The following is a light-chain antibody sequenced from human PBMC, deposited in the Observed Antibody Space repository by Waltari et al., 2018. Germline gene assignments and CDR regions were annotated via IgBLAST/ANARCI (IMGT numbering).Light chain of an antibody. CDR2: GNR. CDR1: SSNIGAGYD. CDR3: QSYDSSLSAWV. Sequence: QSVLTQPPSVSGAPGQRVTISCTGSSSNIGAGYDVHWYQQLPGTAPKLLIHGNRTRPSGVPDRFSGSKSGTSAYLAITGLQAEDEADYYCQSYDSSLSAWVFGGGTKLTVL. V-gene: IGLV1-40*01. J-gene: IGLJ3*02.